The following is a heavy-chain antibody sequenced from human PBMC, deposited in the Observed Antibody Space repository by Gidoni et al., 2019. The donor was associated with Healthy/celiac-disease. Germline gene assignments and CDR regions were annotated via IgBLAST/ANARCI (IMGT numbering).Heavy chain of an antibody. J-gene: IGHJ5*02. CDR3: ARGGSGYDYGWYNWFDP. CDR1: GGNVSSYA. CDR2: IIPIFGTA. Sequence: QVQLVQSGAEVKKPGSSVKVSCKASGGNVSSYAISWVRKAPGQGLEWMGGIIPIFGTANYAQKFQGRVTITADESTSTAYMELSSLRSEDTAVYYCARGGSGYDYGWYNWFDPWGRGTLVTVSS. V-gene: IGHV1-69*01. D-gene: IGHD5-12*01.